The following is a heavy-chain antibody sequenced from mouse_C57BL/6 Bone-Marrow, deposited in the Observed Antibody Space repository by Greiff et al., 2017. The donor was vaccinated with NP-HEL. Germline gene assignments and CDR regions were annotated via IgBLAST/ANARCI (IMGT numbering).Heavy chain of an antibody. D-gene: IGHD1-1*01. V-gene: IGHV1-61*01. CDR1: GYTFTSYW. CDR2: IYPSDSET. CDR3: ARSGLYYGSSYWYFDV. J-gene: IGHJ1*03. Sequence: QVHVKQPGAELVRPGSSVKLSCKASGYTFTSYWMDWVKQRPGQGLEWIGNIYPSDSETHYNQKFKDKATLTVDKSSSTAYMQLSSLTSEDSAVYYCARSGLYYGSSYWYFDVWGTGTTVTVSS.